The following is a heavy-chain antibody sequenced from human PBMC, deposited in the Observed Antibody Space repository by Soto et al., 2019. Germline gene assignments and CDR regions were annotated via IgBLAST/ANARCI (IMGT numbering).Heavy chain of an antibody. Sequence: GESLKISCKGSGYSFTSYWIGWVRQMPGKGLEWMGIIYPGDSDTRYSPSFQGQVTISADKSISTAYLQWSSLKASDTAMYYCARRNYDDFWSGYNWFDPWGQGTLVTVSS. CDR1: GYSFTSYW. D-gene: IGHD3-3*01. V-gene: IGHV5-51*01. CDR2: IYPGDSDT. CDR3: ARRNYDDFWSGYNWFDP. J-gene: IGHJ5*02.